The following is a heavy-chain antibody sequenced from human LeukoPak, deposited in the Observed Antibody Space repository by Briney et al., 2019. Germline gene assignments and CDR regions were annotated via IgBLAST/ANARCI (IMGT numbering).Heavy chain of an antibody. CDR2: INTEGSTP. D-gene: IGHD2/OR15-2a*01. V-gene: IGHV3-74*01. J-gene: IGHJ4*02. CDR1: GFTFSTYW. CDR3: AREEYTNGYYFDY. Sequence: GGSLRLSCAASGFTFSTYWMHWVRQAPGKGLVWVSRINTEGSTPDYADSVKGRFTISRDSAKNTLYLQMNSLRAEDTAVYYCAREEYTNGYYFDYWGQGTLVTVSS.